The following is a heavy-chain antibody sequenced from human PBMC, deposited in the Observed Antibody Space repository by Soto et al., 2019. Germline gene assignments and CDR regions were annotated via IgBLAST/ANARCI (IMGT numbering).Heavy chain of an antibody. V-gene: IGHV1-69*06. J-gene: IGHJ4*02. Sequence: QVQLVQSGTVVQRRGSSVKVSCQASGGTFSSHGMAWVRQAPGQGLEWMGGIIPTFGTPTYAPKFQSRVTITADNSTNTAYMKLTSLTSEDTVVYYCASERSAQYFDFWGQGTLITVSS. CDR2: IIPTFGTP. D-gene: IGHD1-26*01. CDR1: GGTFSSHG. CDR3: ASERSAQYFDF.